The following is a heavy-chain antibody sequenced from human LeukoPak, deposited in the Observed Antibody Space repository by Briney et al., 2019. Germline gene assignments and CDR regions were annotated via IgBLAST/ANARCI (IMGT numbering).Heavy chain of an antibody. Sequence: GRSLRLSCTASGITFGDYAMSWVRQAPGKGLEWVGFIRSKAYGGTTEYAASVKGRFTISRDDSKSIAYLQMNSLKTEDTAVYYCTRDLYYYGSGGTDYWGQGTLVTVSS. CDR3: TRDLYYYGSGGTDY. V-gene: IGHV3-49*04. CDR1: GITFGDYA. D-gene: IGHD3-10*01. CDR2: IRSKAYGGTT. J-gene: IGHJ4*02.